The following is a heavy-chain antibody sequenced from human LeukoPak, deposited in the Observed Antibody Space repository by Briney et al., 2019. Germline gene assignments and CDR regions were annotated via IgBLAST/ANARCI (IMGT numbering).Heavy chain of an antibody. Sequence: QPGGSLRLSCAASGFTFSSYAMHWVRQAPGKGLEWVAVIWYDGSNKYYADSVKGRFTISRDNSKNTLYLQMNSLRAEDTAVYYCARENTDSSGFDYWGQGTLVTVSS. CDR2: IWYDGSNK. CDR1: GFTFSSYA. V-gene: IGHV3-33*08. D-gene: IGHD3-22*01. CDR3: ARENTDSSGFDY. J-gene: IGHJ4*02.